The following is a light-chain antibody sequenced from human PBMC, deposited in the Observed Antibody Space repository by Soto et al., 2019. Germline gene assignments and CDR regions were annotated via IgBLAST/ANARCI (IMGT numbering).Light chain of an antibody. CDR3: QPYNNWPLT. CDR1: QSVSSSY. V-gene: IGKV3-20*01. Sequence: EIVLTKFPRTLSLSTGERATLSCRASQSVSSSYLAWYQQKPGQAPRLLIYCASSRATGIPDRFSGSVSGAEFTLTIYSLQSEDFAVYYCQPYNNWPLTFGGGTKVDI. CDR2: CAS. J-gene: IGKJ4*01.